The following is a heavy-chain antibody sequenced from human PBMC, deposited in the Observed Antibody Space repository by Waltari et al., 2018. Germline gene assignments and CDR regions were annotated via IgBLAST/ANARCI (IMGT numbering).Heavy chain of an antibody. D-gene: IGHD1-7*01. CDR1: GYSISSGYY. CDR2: IYHSGRT. V-gene: IGHV4-38-2*02. Sequence: QVQLQESGPGLVKPSETLSLTCTVSGYSISSGYYWGWIRQPPGKGLEWIGSIYHSGRTYYTPSLKSRVTISVDTSKNQFSLKLSSVTAADTAVYYCARGTTSGDNWFDPWGQGTLVTVSS. J-gene: IGHJ5*02. CDR3: ARGTTSGDNWFDP.